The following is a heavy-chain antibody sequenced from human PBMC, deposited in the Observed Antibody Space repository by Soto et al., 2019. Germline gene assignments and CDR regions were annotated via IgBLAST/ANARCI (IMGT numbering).Heavy chain of an antibody. CDR3: ARVSKGAGWYFDY. V-gene: IGHV1-2*04. D-gene: IGHD1-26*01. CDR2: INPNSGGT. CDR1: GYTFTGYY. J-gene: IGHJ4*02. Sequence: ASVKVSCKASGYTFTGYYMHWVRQAPGQGLEWMGWINPNSGGTNYAQKFQGWVTMTRDTSISTAYMELSRLRFDDTAVYYCARVSKGAGWYFDYWGQGTLVTVSS.